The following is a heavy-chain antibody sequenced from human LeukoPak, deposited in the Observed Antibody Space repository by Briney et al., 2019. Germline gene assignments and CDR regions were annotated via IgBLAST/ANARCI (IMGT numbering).Heavy chain of an antibody. CDR1: GFTVSSNY. J-gene: IGHJ6*04. CDR3: AELGITMIGGV. CDR2: IYSGGSR. V-gene: IGHV3-53*01. Sequence: GGSLRLSCAASGFTVSSNYMSWVRQAPGKGLEWVSVIYSGGSRYYADSVKGRFTISRDNSKNTMYLQMNSLRAEDTAVYYCAELGITMIGGVWGKGTTVTISS. D-gene: IGHD3-10*02.